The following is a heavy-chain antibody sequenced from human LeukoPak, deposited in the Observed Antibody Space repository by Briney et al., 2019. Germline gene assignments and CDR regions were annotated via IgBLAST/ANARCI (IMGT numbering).Heavy chain of an antibody. Sequence: GGSLRLSCAASGFTFSSYSMNWVRQAPGKGLEWVSYISSSSSTIYYADSVKGRFTISRDNAKNSLYLQMNSLRAEDTAVYYCARGPDSYFDSSGSFDHWGQGTLVTVAS. CDR1: GFTFSSYS. V-gene: IGHV3-48*01. CDR2: ISSSSSTI. J-gene: IGHJ4*02. D-gene: IGHD3-22*01. CDR3: ARGPDSYFDSSGSFDH.